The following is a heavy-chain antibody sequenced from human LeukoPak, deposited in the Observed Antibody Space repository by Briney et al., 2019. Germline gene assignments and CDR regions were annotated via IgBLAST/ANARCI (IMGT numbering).Heavy chain of an antibody. CDR3: ARVTGYTIEDYFDY. Sequence: PSETLSLTCTVSGGSISSYYWSWIRQPPGKGLEWIGNIYYSGSTNYNPSLKSRVTISVDTSKNQFSLKLSSVTAADTAVYYCARVTGYTIEDYFDYWGQGTLVTVSS. D-gene: IGHD3-9*01. J-gene: IGHJ4*02. CDR1: GGSISSYY. CDR2: IYYSGST. V-gene: IGHV4-59*01.